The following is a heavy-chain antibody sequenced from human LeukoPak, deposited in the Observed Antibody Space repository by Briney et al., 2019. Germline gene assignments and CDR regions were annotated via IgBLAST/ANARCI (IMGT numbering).Heavy chain of an antibody. J-gene: IGHJ6*03. D-gene: IGHD5-18*01. CDR3: ARDHKGYIYGYRRGYSDYYYMDV. V-gene: IGHV3-48*01. Sequence: GGSLRLSCVVSGFTFNNYGMNWVRQAPGKGLDWVSYISASRNSISYADSVKGRFTISRDNAMNTLYLQMNSLRAEDTAIYYCARDHKGYIYGYRRGYSDYYYMDVWGKGTTVTVSS. CDR1: GFTFNNYG. CDR2: ISASRNSI.